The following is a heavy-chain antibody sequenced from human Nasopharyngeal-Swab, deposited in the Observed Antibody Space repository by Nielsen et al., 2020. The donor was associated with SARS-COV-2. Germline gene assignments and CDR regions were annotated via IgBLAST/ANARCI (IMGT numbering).Heavy chain of an antibody. V-gene: IGHV3-74*01. CDR2: IDSDGGGT. J-gene: IGHJ4*02. CDR3: ARSSRSPWLALSY. D-gene: IGHD6-19*01. CDR1: GFTFSNYW. Sequence: GESLKISYATSGFTFSNYWMHWVRQAPGKGLVWVSHIDSDGGGTFYADSVKGRFTISRDNAKNTVYLQMNSLRDEDTAVYYCARSSRSPWLALSYWGQGTLVTVSA.